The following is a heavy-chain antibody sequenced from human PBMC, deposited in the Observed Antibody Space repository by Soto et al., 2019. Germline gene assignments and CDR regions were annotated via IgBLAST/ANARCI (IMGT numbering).Heavy chain of an antibody. CDR2: IYYSGST. V-gene: IGHV4-39*02. J-gene: IGHJ5*02. CDR3: AREARWSLGEFDD. Sequence: SETMSLTCTVSGGSISSSSYYWGWIRQPPGKGLEWIGSIYYSGSTYYNPSLKSRVTISVDTSKNQFSLKLSSVTAADTAVYYCAREARWSLGEFDDWGKGTPGTVS. CDR1: GGSISSSSYY. D-gene: IGHD3-16*01.